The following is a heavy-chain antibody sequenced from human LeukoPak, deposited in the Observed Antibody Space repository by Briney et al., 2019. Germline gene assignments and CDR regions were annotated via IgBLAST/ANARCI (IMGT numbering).Heavy chain of an antibody. CDR1: GGSFTGYY. CDR3: ARRNRRIVANNWFDP. D-gene: IGHD1-26*01. CDR2: INHSGST. Sequence: SETLSLTCAVYGGSFTGYYWSWIRQPPGKGLEWIGEINHSGSTNYNPSLKSRVTISVDTSKNQFSLKLSSVTAADTAVYYCARRNRRIVANNWFDPWGQGTLVTVSS. V-gene: IGHV4-34*01. J-gene: IGHJ5*02.